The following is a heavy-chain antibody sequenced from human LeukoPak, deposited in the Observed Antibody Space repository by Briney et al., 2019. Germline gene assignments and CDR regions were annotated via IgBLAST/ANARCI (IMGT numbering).Heavy chain of an antibody. V-gene: IGHV3-11*01. CDR3: AREFYGDLRKFDY. J-gene: IGHJ4*02. CDR2: ISSSGSTI. CDR1: GFTFSDYY. Sequence: PGGSLRLSCAASGFTFSDYYMSWIRQAPGKGLEWVSYISSSGSTIYYADSVKGRFTISRDNAKNSLYLQINSLRAEDTAVYYCAREFYGDLRKFDYWGQGTLVTVSS. D-gene: IGHD4-17*01.